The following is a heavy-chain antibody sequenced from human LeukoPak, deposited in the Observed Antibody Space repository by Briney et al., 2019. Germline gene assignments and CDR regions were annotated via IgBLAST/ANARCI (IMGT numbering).Heavy chain of an antibody. V-gene: IGHV3-7*01. CDR1: GFPFSSYY. J-gene: IGHJ5*02. D-gene: IGHD5-12*01. Sequence: GGSLGLSCAASGFPFSSYYMSWVRQAPGKGLEWVANINQGGSEKYYVESVKDRFTISRDNAKNSLYLQMSSLRAEDTAVYYCARVNRYSGYDFDQWGQGTLVTVSS. CDR3: ARVNRYSGYDFDQ. CDR2: INQGGSEK.